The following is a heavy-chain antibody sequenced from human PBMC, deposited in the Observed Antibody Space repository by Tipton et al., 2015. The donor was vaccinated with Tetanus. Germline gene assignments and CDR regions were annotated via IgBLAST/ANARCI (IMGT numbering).Heavy chain of an antibody. D-gene: IGHD5-24*01. V-gene: IGHV4-59*06. CDR3: ARDQGGGRVVRLNWFGP. Sequence: TLSLTCTVSGGSFTNYYWNWIRQSPGKGLEWIGYVYYSGSTFYNPSLKSRVTMSVDTSKNQFSLNLSSVTAADTAVYYCARDQGGGRVVRLNWFGPWGHGTLVTVSS. CDR2: VYYSGST. CDR1: GGSFTNYY. J-gene: IGHJ5*02.